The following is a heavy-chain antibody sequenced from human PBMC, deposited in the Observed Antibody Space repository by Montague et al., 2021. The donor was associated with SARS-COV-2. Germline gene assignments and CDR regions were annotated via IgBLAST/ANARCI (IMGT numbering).Heavy chain of an antibody. J-gene: IGHJ3*02. V-gene: IGHV4-34*01. CDR1: GGFFSDYY. CDR3: AKTGGFSEILADYDNYGDVPVRHRQKDVQPPRRAFDI. D-gene: IGHD3-9*01. CDR2: INHRGTT. Sequence: SETLSLTCAVYGGFFSDYYWTWIRQPPGKGLEWLGEINHRGTTKYKPSXXGGVLMSVDTSKNQFALRLTSVTVADTAVYYCAKTGGFSEILADYDNYGDVPVRHRQKDVQPPRRAFDIWGQGQLVTVSS.